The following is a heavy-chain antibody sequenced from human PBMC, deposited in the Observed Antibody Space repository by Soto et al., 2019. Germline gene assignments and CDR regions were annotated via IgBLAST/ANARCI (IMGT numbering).Heavy chain of an antibody. CDR1: GFTFDDYA. J-gene: IGHJ3*02. D-gene: IGHD4-17*01. CDR3: AKDLYGDYAAFDI. CDR2: ISWNSGSI. Sequence: GGSQRLSCAASGFTFDDYAMHWVRQAPGKGLKWVSGISWNSGSIGYADSVKGQFTISRDNARTSLYLQMNSLRAEDMALYYCAKDLYGDYAAFDIWGQGTMVTVSS. V-gene: IGHV3-9*03.